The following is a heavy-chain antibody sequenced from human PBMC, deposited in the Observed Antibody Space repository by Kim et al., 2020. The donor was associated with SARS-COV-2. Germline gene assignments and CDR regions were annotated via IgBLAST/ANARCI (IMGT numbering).Heavy chain of an antibody. J-gene: IGHJ6*02. Sequence: SYEAPGRARTTRSKNNSKNTLYMHMNSLRAEDTAVYYCATIPPGYYYVMDVWGQGTTVTVSS. V-gene: IGHV3-33*01. D-gene: IGHD2-21*01. CDR3: ATIPPGYYYVMDV.